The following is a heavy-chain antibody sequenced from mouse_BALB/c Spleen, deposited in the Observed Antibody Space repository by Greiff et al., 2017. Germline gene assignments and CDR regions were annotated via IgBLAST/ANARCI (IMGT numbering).Heavy chain of an antibody. J-gene: IGHJ3*01. Sequence: DVKLVESGGGLVQPGGSLRLSCATSGFTFTDYYMSWVRQPPGKALELLGFIRNKANGYTTEYSASVKGRFTISRDNSQSILYLQMNTLRAEDSATYYCARDGGNCFAYWGQGTLVTVSA. V-gene: IGHV7-3*02. CDR3: ARDGGNCFAY. CDR1: GFTFTDYY. CDR2: IRNKANGYTT. D-gene: IGHD2-1*01.